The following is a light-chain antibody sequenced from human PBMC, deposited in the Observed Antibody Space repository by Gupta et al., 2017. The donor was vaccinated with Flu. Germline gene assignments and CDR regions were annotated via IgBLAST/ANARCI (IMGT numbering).Light chain of an antibody. V-gene: IGKV3-11*01. CDR2: DAS. CDR3: QQRSNWPHT. Sequence: PATVSLSPGERATLSCTASQSASSYSVWYQQKAGQAPRLLIYDASNTATGLPARFSGSGSATDITLTISRLAPEDFAVYYCQQRSNWPHTFGGGTKVEIK. CDR1: QSASSY. J-gene: IGKJ4*01.